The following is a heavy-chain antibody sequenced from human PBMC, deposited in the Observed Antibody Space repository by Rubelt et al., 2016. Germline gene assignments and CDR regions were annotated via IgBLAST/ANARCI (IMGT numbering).Heavy chain of an antibody. D-gene: IGHD2-2*01. CDR2: IKRDGSEK. Sequence: GKGLEWVANIKRDGSEKNYVDSVKGRFTISRDNAQNSLFLQMNSLRAEDTALYYCATEWLPAAMTAFDIWGQGTMVTVSS. CDR3: ATEWLPAAMTAFDI. J-gene: IGHJ3*02. V-gene: IGHV3-7*01.